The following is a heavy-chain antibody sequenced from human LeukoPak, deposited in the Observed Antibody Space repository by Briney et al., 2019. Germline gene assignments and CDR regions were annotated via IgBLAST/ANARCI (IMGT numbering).Heavy chain of an antibody. CDR1: GFTFSSYS. CDR3: ARDSRVTMVRGVIGRNAFDI. J-gene: IGHJ3*02. D-gene: IGHD3-10*01. V-gene: IGHV3-21*01. Sequence: GGSLRLSCAASGFTFSSYSMNWVRQAPGKGLEWVSSISSSSSYIYYADSVKGRFTISRDNAKNSLYLKMNSLRAEDTAVYYCARDSRVTMVRGVIGRNAFDIWGQGTMVTVSS. CDR2: ISSSSSYI.